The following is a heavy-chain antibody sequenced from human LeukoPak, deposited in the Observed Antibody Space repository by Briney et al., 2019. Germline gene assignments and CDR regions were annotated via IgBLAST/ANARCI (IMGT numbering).Heavy chain of an antibody. Sequence: GGSRRLSCAASGFTFSSYGMHWVRQAPGKGLEWVAVIWYDGSNKYYADSVKGRFAISRDNSKNTLYLQMNSLRAEDTAVYYCARDGPAYYYYMDVWGKGTTVTVSS. V-gene: IGHV3-33*01. CDR3: ARDGPAYYYYMDV. J-gene: IGHJ6*03. CDR1: GFTFSSYG. CDR2: IWYDGSNK.